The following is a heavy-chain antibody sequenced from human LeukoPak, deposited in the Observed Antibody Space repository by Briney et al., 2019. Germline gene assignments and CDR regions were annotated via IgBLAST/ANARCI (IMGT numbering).Heavy chain of an antibody. D-gene: IGHD6-19*01. J-gene: IGHJ6*02. CDR1: GGSFSGYY. CDR3: ARVMGIAVAGTNLVGNYYYYYGMDV. CDR2: INHSGST. Sequence: PSETLSLTCAVYGGSFSGYYWSWIRQPPGKGLEWIGEINHSGSTNYNPSLKSRVTISVDTSKNQFSLKLSSVTAADTAVYHCARVMGIAVAGTNLVGNYYYYYGMDVWGQGTTVTVSS. V-gene: IGHV4-34*01.